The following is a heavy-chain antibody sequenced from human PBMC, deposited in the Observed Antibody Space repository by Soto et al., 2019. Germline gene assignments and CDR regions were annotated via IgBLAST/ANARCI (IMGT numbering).Heavy chain of an antibody. CDR2: IIPIFGTA. D-gene: IGHD4-17*01. CDR1: GGTFSSYA. V-gene: IGHV1-69*13. CDR3: ARVTTYLSREYYFDY. J-gene: IGHJ4*02. Sequence: GASVKVSCKASGGTFSSYAISWVRQAPGQGLEWMGGIIPIFGTANYAQKFQGRVTITADESTSTAYMELSSLRSEDTAVYYCARVTTYLSREYYFDYWGQGTLVTVSS.